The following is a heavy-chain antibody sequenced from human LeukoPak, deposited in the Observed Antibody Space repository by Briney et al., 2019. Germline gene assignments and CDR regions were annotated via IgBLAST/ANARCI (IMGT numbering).Heavy chain of an antibody. Sequence: EASVKVSCTASGGTFSSYAISWVRQAPGQGLEWMGGIIPIFGTANYAQKFQGRVTITADESTSTAYMELSSLRSEDTAVYYCATDRGGYYYDSSGYYLTDWGQGTLVTVSS. D-gene: IGHD3-22*01. V-gene: IGHV1-69*13. CDR3: ATDRGGYYYDSSGYYLTD. J-gene: IGHJ4*02. CDR1: GGTFSSYA. CDR2: IIPIFGTA.